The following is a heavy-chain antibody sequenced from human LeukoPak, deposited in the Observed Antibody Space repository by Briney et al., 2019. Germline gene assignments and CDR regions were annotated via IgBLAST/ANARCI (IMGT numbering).Heavy chain of an antibody. J-gene: IGHJ4*02. Sequence: PSETLSLTCTVSGGSISSYYWSWIRQPPGKGLEWIAYIHSSGSTNYNPSLKSRVIISVDTSRSQLSLKLSSVTAADTAVYYCAGIEGDNSLDYWGQGTLVTVSS. CDR1: GGSISSYY. CDR3: AGIEGDNSLDY. CDR2: IHSSGST. V-gene: IGHV4-59*03. D-gene: IGHD3-16*01.